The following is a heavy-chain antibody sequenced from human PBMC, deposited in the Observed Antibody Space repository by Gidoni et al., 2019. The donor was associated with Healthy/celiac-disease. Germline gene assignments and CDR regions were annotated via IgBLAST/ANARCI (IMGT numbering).Heavy chain of an antibody. D-gene: IGHD2-2*01. V-gene: IGHV3-23*01. J-gene: IGHJ3*02. CDR1: GCTFSSYA. CDR2: ISGSGVST. CDR3: AKFEYQLLRNAFDI. Sequence: EVQLLEYGGGLVQLGGSLRLSCAASGCTFSSYAMSWVRQAPGKGLEWVSAISGSGVSTYYADTVKVRFIISRDNSKNTLYLQMNSLRAEDTSVYYCAKFEYQLLRNAFDIWGQGTMVTVSS.